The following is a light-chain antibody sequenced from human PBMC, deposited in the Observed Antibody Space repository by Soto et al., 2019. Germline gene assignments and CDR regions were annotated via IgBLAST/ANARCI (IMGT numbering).Light chain of an antibody. CDR2: DNS. V-gene: IGLV1-40*01. CDR1: NSNIGAGYD. Sequence: QSVLTQPPSVSGVPGQRVTISCTGSNSNIGAGYDVHWYQQLPGTAPNLLIHDNSNRPSGVPDRFSGSKSGTSASLAITGLQAEDEADYYCQSYDSSLSAYVFGTGTKLTVL. CDR3: QSYDSSLSAYV. J-gene: IGLJ1*01.